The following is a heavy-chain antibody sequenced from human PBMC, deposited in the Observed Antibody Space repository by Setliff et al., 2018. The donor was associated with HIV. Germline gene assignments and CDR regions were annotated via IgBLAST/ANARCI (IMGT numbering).Heavy chain of an antibody. CDR2: ISGCNGNT. CDR1: GYTFTNFG. J-gene: IGHJ4*02. V-gene: IGHV1-18*01. CDR3: TRVHCDGTGGDY. D-gene: IGHD3-10*01. Sequence: ASVKVSCKASGYTFTNFGISWVRQAPGQGPEWMGWISGCNGNTNYAEEFQGRLTLTTDTSTSTVYLELRSLTSDDTAVYYCTRVHCDGTGGDYWGQGTLVTVSS.